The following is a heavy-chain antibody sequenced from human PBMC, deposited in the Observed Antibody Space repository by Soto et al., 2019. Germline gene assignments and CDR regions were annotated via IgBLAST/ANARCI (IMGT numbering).Heavy chain of an antibody. D-gene: IGHD3-10*01. V-gene: IGHV3-74*01. J-gene: IGHJ4*02. CDR1: GFIFKMYW. Sequence: GGSLRLSCAASGFIFKMYWMHWVRQTPGKGLVWISRIYNDGSYTDYADSVKGRFTISRDNVNDTLYLQMNNLRAEDSGLYYCTRGPRPISTGTGAYWGQGTQVTISS. CDR3: TRGPRPISTGTGAY. CDR2: IYNDGSYT.